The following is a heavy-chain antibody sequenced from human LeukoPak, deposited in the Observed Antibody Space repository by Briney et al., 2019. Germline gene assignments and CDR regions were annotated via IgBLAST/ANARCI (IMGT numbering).Heavy chain of an antibody. CDR1: GFTFSSYA. CDR2: ISGSGGST. CDR3: AKRPPGYGSGSYLDY. D-gene: IGHD3-10*01. Sequence: PGGSLRLSCAASGFTFSSYAMSWVRQAPGKGLEWVSAISGSGGSTYYADSVKGRFTISREISKNTLYLQMNSLRAEDTAVYYCAKRPPGYGSGSYLDYWGQGTLVTVSS. J-gene: IGHJ4*02. V-gene: IGHV3-23*01.